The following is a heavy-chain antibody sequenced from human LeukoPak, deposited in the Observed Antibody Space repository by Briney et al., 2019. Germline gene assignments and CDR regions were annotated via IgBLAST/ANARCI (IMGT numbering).Heavy chain of an antibody. CDR2: IFHVGSI. D-gene: IGHD2-15*01. CDR1: GGSITRSNW. V-gene: IGHV4-4*02. J-gene: IGHJ5*01. Sequence: PSGTLSLTCSVSGGSITRSNWWIWVRQAPGKGLEWIGEIFHVGSIRYNPSLKSRVTISIDQSRNQVSLMLSSVTAADTAVYYCARGVYCSSVSCLNYFDPWGQGTLVTVSS. CDR3: ARGVYCSSVSCLNYFDP.